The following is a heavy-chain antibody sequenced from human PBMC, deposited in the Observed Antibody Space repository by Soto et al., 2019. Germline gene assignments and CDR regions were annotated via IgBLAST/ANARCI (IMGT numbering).Heavy chain of an antibody. CDR1: GYSFSGYD. CDR2: VSTSIVST. D-gene: IGHD3-10*01. V-gene: IGHV1-18*04. CDR3: ARDSGAALYGEYALDI. Sequence: QGKLVQSGPEVKKPGASVRVSCKASGYSFSGYDITWVRQAPGQGLEWLGWVSTSIVSTMSAENLQGRLSMTTETSTATVYMELRGLRSDDTAVYYCARDSGAALYGEYALDIWGQGTMVTVSS. J-gene: IGHJ3*02.